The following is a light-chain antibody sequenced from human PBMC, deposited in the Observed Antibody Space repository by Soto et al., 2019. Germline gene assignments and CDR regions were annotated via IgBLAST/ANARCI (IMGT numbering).Light chain of an antibody. J-gene: IGKJ2*01. Sequence: DIRLTQSPSFLSASVGDRVTITCRASQGINIFLAWFQQKPGKAPNLLISAASTLQSGVPSRFSGSGSETEFTLTITSLQPEDSATSYCHQRHSNPRTFGHGTKVDIK. CDR3: HQRHSNPRT. V-gene: IGKV1-9*01. CDR2: AAS. CDR1: QGINIF.